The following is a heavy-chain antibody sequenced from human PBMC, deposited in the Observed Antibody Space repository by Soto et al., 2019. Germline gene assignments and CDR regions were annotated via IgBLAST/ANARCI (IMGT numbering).Heavy chain of an antibody. J-gene: IGHJ4*02. Sequence: GGSLRLSCAASGFTFSSYAMSWVRQAPGKGLEWVSAISGSGGSTYYADSVKGRFTISRDNSKNTLYLQMNSLRAEDTAVYYCANTCPHVVVVAASYSFDYWGQGTLVTVSS. V-gene: IGHV3-23*01. D-gene: IGHD2-15*01. CDR2: ISGSGGST. CDR3: ANTCPHVVVVAASYSFDY. CDR1: GFTFSSYA.